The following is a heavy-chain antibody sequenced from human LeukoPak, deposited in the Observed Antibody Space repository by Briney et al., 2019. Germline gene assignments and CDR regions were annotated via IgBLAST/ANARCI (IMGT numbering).Heavy chain of an antibody. D-gene: IGHD5-24*01. Sequence: ASVKVSCKASGYTFTSYDINWVRQATGQGLEWMGWMNPNSVNTGYAQKFQGRVTMTRNTSISTAYMELSSLRSEDTAVYYCARVKRWLQLQPFDYWGQGTLVTVSS. CDR1: GYTFTSYD. CDR3: ARVKRWLQLQPFDY. J-gene: IGHJ4*02. V-gene: IGHV1-8*01. CDR2: MNPNSVNT.